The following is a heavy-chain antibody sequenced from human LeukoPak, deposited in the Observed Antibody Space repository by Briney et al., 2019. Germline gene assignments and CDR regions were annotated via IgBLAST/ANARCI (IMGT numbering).Heavy chain of an antibody. D-gene: IGHD3-22*01. V-gene: IGHV3-30*02. CDR2: IRYDGSNK. Sequence: GGSLRLSCAASGFTFSSYGMHWVRQAPGKGLEWVAFIRYDGSNKYYADSVKGRFTIFRDNAKNSLYLQMNSLRAEDTALYYCAKGLYDSSTLDYWGQGTLVTVSS. J-gene: IGHJ4*02. CDR1: GFTFSSYG. CDR3: AKGLYDSSTLDY.